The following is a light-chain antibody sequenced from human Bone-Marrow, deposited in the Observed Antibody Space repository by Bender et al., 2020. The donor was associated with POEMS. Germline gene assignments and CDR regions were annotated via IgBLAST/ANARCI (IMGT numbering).Light chain of an antibody. CDR2: SNT. J-gene: IGLJ1*01. Sequence: QSILTQPPSASGTPGQRVTISCSGSNSNIGTNAVNWYQQFPGTAPTLLIYSNTHRPSGVPDRFSASKSDTSASLAITGLQIEDEADYFCSSYAGDNNLFGTGTKVTV. CDR3: SSYAGDNNL. CDR1: NSNIGTNA. V-gene: IGLV1-44*01.